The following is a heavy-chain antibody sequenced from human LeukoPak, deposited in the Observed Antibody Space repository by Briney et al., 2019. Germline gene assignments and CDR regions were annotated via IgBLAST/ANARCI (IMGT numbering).Heavy chain of an antibody. Sequence: SETLSLTCTVSGGSISNYYWNWLRQPPGKGLEWIGYIYYRGSTKYNPSLKSRVTMSLDTSKKQFSLRLTSVTAADTAVYYCARGFDSKSTYFDYWGLGTLVTVSS. CDR3: ARGFDSKSTYFDY. CDR2: IYYRGST. CDR1: GGSISNYY. J-gene: IGHJ4*02. D-gene: IGHD5-12*01. V-gene: IGHV4-59*01.